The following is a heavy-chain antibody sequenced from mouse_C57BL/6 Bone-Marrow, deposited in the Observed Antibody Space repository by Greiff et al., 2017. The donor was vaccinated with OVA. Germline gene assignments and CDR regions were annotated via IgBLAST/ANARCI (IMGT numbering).Heavy chain of an antibody. Sequence: DVMLVESGGDLVKPGGSLKLSCAASGFTFSSYGMSWVRQTPDKRLEWVATISSGGSYTYYPDSVKGRFTISRDNAKNTLYLQMSSLKSEDTAMYYCARQGFLLLRHYAMDYWGQGTSVTVSS. CDR3: ARQGFLLLRHYAMDY. V-gene: IGHV5-6*02. D-gene: IGHD1-1*01. CDR1: GFTFSSYG. CDR2: ISSGGSYT. J-gene: IGHJ4*01.